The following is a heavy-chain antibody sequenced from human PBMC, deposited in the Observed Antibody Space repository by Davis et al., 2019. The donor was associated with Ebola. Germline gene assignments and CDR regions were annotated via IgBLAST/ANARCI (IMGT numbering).Heavy chain of an antibody. V-gene: IGHV3-7*01. CDR2: IKQDGSEK. CDR1: GFTFSSYW. CDR3: AKDSMVRGVIISY. J-gene: IGHJ4*02. D-gene: IGHD3-10*01. Sequence: GESLKISCAASGFTFSSYWMSWVRQAPGKGPEGVVNIKQDGSEKYYADSVKCRFTISRDNSKNTLYLQMNSLRAEDTAVYYGAKDSMVRGVIISYWGQGTLVTVSS.